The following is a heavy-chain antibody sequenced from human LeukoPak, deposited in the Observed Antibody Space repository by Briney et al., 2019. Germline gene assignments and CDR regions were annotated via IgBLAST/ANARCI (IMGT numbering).Heavy chain of an antibody. V-gene: IGHV1-69*01. CDR1: GGTFSSYA. CDR3: ARDSWELPNWFDP. D-gene: IGHD1-26*01. J-gene: IGHJ5*02. Sequence: SVKVSCKASGGTFSSYAISWVRQAPGQGLEWMGGTIPIFGTANYAQKFQGRVTITADESTSTAYMELSSLRSEDTAVYYCARDSWELPNWFDPWGQGTLVTVSS. CDR2: TIPIFGTA.